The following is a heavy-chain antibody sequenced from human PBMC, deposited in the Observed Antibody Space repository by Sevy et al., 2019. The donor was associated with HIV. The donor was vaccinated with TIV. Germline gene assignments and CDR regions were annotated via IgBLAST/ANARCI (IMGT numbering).Heavy chain of an antibody. CDR1: GFSFSSYG. V-gene: IGHV3-33*06. CDR3: AKGAGQYFFDY. D-gene: IGHD1-26*01. CDR2: IWYDGSGK. J-gene: IGHJ4*02. Sequence: GGSLRLSCAASGFSFSSYGMHWVRQAPGKGLEWVAVIWYDGSGKYFSDSVKGRFTISRDNSRNTMFLRMNSLRVEETAIYYCAKGAGQYFFDYWGQGTLVTVSS.